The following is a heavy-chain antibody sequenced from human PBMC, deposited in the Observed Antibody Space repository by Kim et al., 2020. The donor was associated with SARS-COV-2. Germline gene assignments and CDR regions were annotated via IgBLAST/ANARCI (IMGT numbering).Heavy chain of an antibody. CDR3: ARLGRNSKKFDY. CDR2: IYYNGGT. CDR1: GVSISTYY. Sequence: SETLSLTCTVSGVSISTYYWNWIRQAPGKGLEWIGYIYYNGGTNYNPSLKSRVTMSVDTSKNQFSLKLNSVTAADTAVYYCARLGRNSKKFDYWGQGTLVTVSS. V-gene: IGHV4-59*01. D-gene: IGHD3-22*01. J-gene: IGHJ4*02.